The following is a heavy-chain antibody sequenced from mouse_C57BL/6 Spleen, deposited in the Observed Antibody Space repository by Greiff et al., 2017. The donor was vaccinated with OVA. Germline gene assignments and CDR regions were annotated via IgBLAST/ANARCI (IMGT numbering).Heavy chain of an antibody. J-gene: IGHJ2*01. Sequence: QVQLQQSGAELVRPGASVTLSCKASGYTFTDYEMQWVKQTPVHGLEWIGAIVPETGGTAYNQKFKGKAILTADKSSSTAYMELRSLTSEDSAVYYSTRRNCAFDYWGQGTTLTVSS. CDR2: IVPETGGT. V-gene: IGHV1-15*01. CDR3: TRRNCAFDY. CDR1: GYTFTDYE. D-gene: IGHD4-1*01.